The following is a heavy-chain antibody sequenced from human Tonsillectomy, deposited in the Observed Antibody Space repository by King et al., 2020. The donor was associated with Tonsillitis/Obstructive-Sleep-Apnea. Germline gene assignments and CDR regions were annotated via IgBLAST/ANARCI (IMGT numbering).Heavy chain of an antibody. CDR3: ARDMNNHVLTIYYDFFDL. CDR1: GFTFGTSW. Sequence: QLVQSGGGLVQPGGSLRLSCAASGFTFGTSWMTWVRQAPGKGLEWGANIRGDGGEIKYVDSVKGRFTISRDNAKKSLYLQMNSLRGEDTAVYYCARDMNNHVLTIYYDFFDLWGQGTTVTVSS. J-gene: IGHJ3*01. CDR2: IRGDGGEI. V-gene: IGHV3-7*04. D-gene: IGHD3/OR15-3a*01.